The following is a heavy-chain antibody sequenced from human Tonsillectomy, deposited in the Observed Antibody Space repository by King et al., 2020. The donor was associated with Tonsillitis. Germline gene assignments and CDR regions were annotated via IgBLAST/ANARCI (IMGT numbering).Heavy chain of an antibody. V-gene: IGHV3-30*18. D-gene: IGHD3-9*01. CDR3: ANVDAYYDILTGGNGMDV. CDR1: GFTFRSYG. J-gene: IGHJ6*02. CDR2: ISHDGSNK. Sequence: VQLVESGGGVVQPGRSLRLSCAASGFTFRSYGMHWVCQAPGKGLEWVAVISHDGSNKYYADSVKGRFTISRDNSKNTLYLQMNSLRPEDTAVYYCANVDAYYDILTGGNGMDVWGQGTTVTVSS.